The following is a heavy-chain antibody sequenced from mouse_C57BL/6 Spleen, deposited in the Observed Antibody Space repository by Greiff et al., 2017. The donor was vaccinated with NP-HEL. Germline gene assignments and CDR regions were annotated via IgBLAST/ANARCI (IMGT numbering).Heavy chain of an antibody. J-gene: IGHJ3*01. CDR1: GYTFTDYN. V-gene: IGHV1-22*01. D-gene: IGHD2-3*01. CDR3: ARGGDDGYYPFAY. CDR2: INPNNGGT. Sequence: EVQLQQSGPELVKPGASVKMSCKASGYTFTDYNMHWVKQSHGKSLEWIGYINPNNGGTSYNQKFKGKATLTVNKSSSTAYMELRSLTSEDSAVYYCARGGDDGYYPFAYWGQGTLVTVSA.